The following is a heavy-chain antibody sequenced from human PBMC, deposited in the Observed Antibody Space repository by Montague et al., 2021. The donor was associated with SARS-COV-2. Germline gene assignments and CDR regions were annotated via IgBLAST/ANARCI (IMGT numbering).Heavy chain of an antibody. J-gene: IGHJ3*02. CDR1: GGSFTDFY. D-gene: IGHD6-13*01. CDR2: SNDRGSS. V-gene: IGHV4-34*01. CDR3: ARGAGYSSSWYLAFEI. Sequence: SETLSLTCAVYGGSFTDFYWTWIRQPPGKGLEWIGESNDRGSSNYNPSLKSRVTISVDTSKNQFSLKLSSVTAADTAVYYCARGAGYSSSWYLAFEIWGQGTMVTVSS.